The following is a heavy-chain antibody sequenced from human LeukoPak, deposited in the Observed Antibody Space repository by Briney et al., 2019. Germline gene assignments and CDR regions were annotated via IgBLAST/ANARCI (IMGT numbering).Heavy chain of an antibody. J-gene: IGHJ4*02. CDR1: GFTFSSYW. Sequence: PGGSLRLSCAASGFTFSSYWMHWVRQAPGKGLVWVSRINSDGSSTSYADSVEGRFTISRDNAKNTLYLQMNSLRAEDTAVYYCASSVVVRAYSGFDYWGQGTLVTVSS. CDR2: INSDGSST. V-gene: IGHV3-74*01. CDR3: ASSVVVRAYSGFDY. D-gene: IGHD3-22*01.